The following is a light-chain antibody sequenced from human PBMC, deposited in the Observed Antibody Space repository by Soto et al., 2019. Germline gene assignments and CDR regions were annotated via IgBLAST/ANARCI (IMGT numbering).Light chain of an antibody. V-gene: IGKV3-11*01. Sequence: EVVLTQSPATLSLSPEERATLSCRASQNVNRYLAWYQQKPGQAPILLIYDASNRATGIPGRFSGSGSGTDFTLTISSLEPENFAVYYCQQRTNWPPLTFGGGTKVEIK. CDR2: DAS. CDR1: QNVNRY. J-gene: IGKJ4*01. CDR3: QQRTNWPPLT.